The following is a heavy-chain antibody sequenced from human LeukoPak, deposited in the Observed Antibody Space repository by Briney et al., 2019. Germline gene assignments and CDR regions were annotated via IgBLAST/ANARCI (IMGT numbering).Heavy chain of an antibody. Sequence: GGSLRLSCAASGFTFSDCYMSWIRQAPGKGLEWVSYISSSGSTIYYADSVKGRFTISRDNAKNSLYLQMNSLRAEDTAVYYCARDRATVANDYWGQGTLVTVSS. D-gene: IGHD4-17*01. CDR3: ARDRATVANDY. V-gene: IGHV3-11*01. CDR2: ISSSGSTI. J-gene: IGHJ4*02. CDR1: GFTFSDCY.